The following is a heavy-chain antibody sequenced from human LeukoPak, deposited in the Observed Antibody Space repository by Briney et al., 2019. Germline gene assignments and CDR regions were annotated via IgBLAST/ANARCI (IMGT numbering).Heavy chain of an antibody. CDR1: GGSISSSSYY. V-gene: IGHV4-39*07. Sequence: SETLSLTCTVSGGSISSSSYYWSWIRQPPGKGLEWIGEINHSGSTNYNPSLKSRVTISVDTSKNRFSLKLSSVTAADTAVYYCASRSPLGIAASQGAFDYWGQGTLVTVSS. D-gene: IGHD6-13*01. CDR3: ASRSPLGIAASQGAFDY. CDR2: INHSGST. J-gene: IGHJ4*02.